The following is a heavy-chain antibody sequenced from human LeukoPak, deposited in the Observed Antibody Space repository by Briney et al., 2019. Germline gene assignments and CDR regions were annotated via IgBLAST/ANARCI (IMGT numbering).Heavy chain of an antibody. V-gene: IGHV3-23*01. D-gene: IGHD6-13*01. J-gene: IGHJ4*02. CDR3: AKAYSSSCYGYFDY. Sequence: GGSLRLSCAASGFTFSSYAVSWVRQAPGKGLEWVSAISGSGGSTYYADSVKGRFTISRDNSKNTLYLQMNSLRAEDTAVYYCAKAYSSSCYGYFDYWGQGTLVTVSS. CDR2: ISGSGGST. CDR1: GFTFSSYA.